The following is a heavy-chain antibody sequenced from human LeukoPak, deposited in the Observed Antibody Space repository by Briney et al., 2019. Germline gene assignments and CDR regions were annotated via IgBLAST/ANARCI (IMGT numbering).Heavy chain of an antibody. CDR1: GGSISTYY. D-gene: IGHD6-13*01. CDR2: IYYSGST. J-gene: IGHJ4*02. Sequence: MTSETLSLTCTVSGGSISTYYWSWIRQPPGKGLEWIGYIYYSGSTNYNPSLKSRVTISVDTSKNRFSLKLSSVTAADTAVYYCARYSSSWYFDYWGQGTLVTVSS. CDR3: ARYSSSWYFDY. V-gene: IGHV4-59*08.